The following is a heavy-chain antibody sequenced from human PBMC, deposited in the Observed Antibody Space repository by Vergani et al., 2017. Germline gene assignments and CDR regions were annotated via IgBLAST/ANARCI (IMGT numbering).Heavy chain of an antibody. V-gene: IGHV4-39*01. D-gene: IGHD3-9*01. CDR1: GGSITYGAFY. J-gene: IGHJ4*02. CDR3: ASRYDILTGYYHY. CDR2: IYYSENK. Sequence: QLQLQESGPGLVKPSETLSLTCTVSGGSITYGAFYWGWIRQSPGKGLEWIGSIYYSENKFYNPSLESRVTLSIDTTKNQFSLKLKSVTAADTAVYYCASRYDILTGYYHYWGQGTLVTVSS.